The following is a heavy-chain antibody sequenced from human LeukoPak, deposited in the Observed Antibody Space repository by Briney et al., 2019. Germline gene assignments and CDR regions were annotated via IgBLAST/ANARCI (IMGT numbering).Heavy chain of an antibody. V-gene: IGHV3-23*01. CDR3: AKMGIDSSGYYYHFHY. J-gene: IGHJ4*02. Sequence: GGSLRLSCAASGFTFSSYAMSWVRQAPGKGLEWVSAISGSGGSTYYADSVKGRFTISRDNSKNTLYLQMNSLRAEDTAVYYCAKMGIDSSGYYYHFHYWGQGTLVTVSS. CDR1: GFTFSSYA. D-gene: IGHD3-22*01. CDR2: ISGSGGST.